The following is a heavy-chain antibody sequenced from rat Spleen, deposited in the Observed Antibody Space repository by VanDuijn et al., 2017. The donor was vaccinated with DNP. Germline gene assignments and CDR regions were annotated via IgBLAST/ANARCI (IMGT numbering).Heavy chain of an antibody. D-gene: IGHD5-1*01. V-gene: IGHV5-22*01. Sequence: EVQLVESGGGLVQPGRSLKLSCAASGFTFSAYYMAWVRQAPAKGLEWVAYIGSPAYAPYYADSVKGRFTISRDNAKSTLYLQMNTLRSEDMATYYCATHDWVNWGQGVMVTVSS. CDR3: ATHDWVN. CDR2: IGSPAYAP. CDR1: GFTFSAYY. J-gene: IGHJ2*01.